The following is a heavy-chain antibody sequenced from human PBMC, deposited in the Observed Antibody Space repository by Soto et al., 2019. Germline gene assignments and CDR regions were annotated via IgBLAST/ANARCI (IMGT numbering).Heavy chain of an antibody. Sequence: SLRLSCAASGFTFSSYWMSWVRQAPGKGLEWVANIKQDGSEKYYADSVKGRFTISRDNAKNSLYLQMNSLRAEDTAVYYCARDFHREMAFDYGMDVWGQGTTVTVSS. CDR1: GFTFSSYW. J-gene: IGHJ6*02. CDR3: ARDFHREMAFDYGMDV. D-gene: IGHD1-26*01. CDR2: IKQDGSEK. V-gene: IGHV3-7*03.